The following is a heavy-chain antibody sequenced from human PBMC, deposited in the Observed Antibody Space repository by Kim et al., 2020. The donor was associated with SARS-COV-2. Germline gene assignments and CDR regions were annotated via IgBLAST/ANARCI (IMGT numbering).Heavy chain of an antibody. CDR3: ARDRAAAGIALDY. D-gene: IGHD6-13*01. Sequence: SETLSLTCTVSGGSISSYYWSWIRQPPGKGLEWIGYIYYSGSTNYNPSLKSRVTISVDTSKNQFSLKLSSVTAADTAVYYCARDRAAAGIALDYWGQGTL. CDR1: GGSISSYY. CDR2: IYYSGST. J-gene: IGHJ4*02. V-gene: IGHV4-59*01.